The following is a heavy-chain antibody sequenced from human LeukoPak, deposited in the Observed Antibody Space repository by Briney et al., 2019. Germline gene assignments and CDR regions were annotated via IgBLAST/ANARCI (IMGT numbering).Heavy chain of an antibody. J-gene: IGHJ3*02. CDR2: INPNSGGT. CDR3: ARKALTYVGAFDI. V-gene: IGHV1-2*06. CDR1: GYTFTGYY. D-gene: IGHD4-23*01. Sequence: GASVKVSCKASGYTFTGYYMHWVRQAPGQGLEWMGRINPNSGGTNYAQKFQGRVTMTRDTSISTAYMELSRLRSDDTAVYYCARKALTYVGAFDIWGQGTMVTVSS.